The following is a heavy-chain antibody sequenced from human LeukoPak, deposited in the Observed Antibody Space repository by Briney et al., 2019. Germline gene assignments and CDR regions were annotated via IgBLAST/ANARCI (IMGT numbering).Heavy chain of an antibody. CDR3: ARSVGDSSGYFFDY. J-gene: IGHJ4*02. D-gene: IGHD3-22*01. Sequence: ASVKVSCKVSGYTLTELSMHWVRQAPGKGLEWMGGFDPEDGETIYAQKFQGRVTMTEDTSTDTAYMELSSLRSDDTAVYYCARSVGDSSGYFFDYWGQGTLVTVSS. CDR2: FDPEDGET. V-gene: IGHV1-24*01. CDR1: GYTLTELS.